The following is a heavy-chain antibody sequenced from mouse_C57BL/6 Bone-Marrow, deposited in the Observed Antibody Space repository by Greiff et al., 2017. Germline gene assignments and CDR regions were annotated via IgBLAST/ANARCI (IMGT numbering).Heavy chain of an antibody. Sequence: VQLQQSGAELVRPGASVKLSCTASGFNIKDDYMHWVKQRPEQGLEWIGWIDPENGDTEYASKFQGKATITADTSSNTAYLQLSSLTSEDTAVYYCTTSTRVTTEEYWGQGTLVTVSA. CDR2: IDPENGDT. D-gene: IGHD2-2*01. CDR3: TTSTRVTTEEY. J-gene: IGHJ3*01. V-gene: IGHV14-4*01. CDR1: GFNIKDDY.